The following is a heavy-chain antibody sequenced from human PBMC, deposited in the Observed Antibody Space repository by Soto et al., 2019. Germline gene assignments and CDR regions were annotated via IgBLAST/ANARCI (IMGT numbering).Heavy chain of an antibody. CDR2: ISAGGSDT. D-gene: IGHD2-2*01. CDR3: ASVPIWCGSSSCYTEGFDS. CDR1: GFVFSDYA. V-gene: IGHV3-23*01. J-gene: IGHJ4*02. Sequence: PVGSLRLPCVASGFVFSDYAMSWVRQAPGKGLEWVSAISAGGSDTYYADSVKGRFTVSRVNSESTLYLKMNTLRAEDTAIYYCASVPIWCGSSSCYTEGFDSWGQGTLVTVSS.